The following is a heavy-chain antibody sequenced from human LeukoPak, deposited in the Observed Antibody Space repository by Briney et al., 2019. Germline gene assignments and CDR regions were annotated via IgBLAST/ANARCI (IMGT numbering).Heavy chain of an antibody. CDR1: GYSFTSYG. V-gene: IGHV1-18*01. Sequence: ASVKVSCKASGYSFTSYGISWVRQAPEQGLEWMGWISAYNGNTNYAQKLQVRVTMTTDTSTSTAYMELRSLRSDDTAVYYCARDDRTYYYDSSGYSIVFSRVWFDPWGQGTLVTVSS. CDR2: ISAYNGNT. CDR3: ARDDRTYYYDSSGYSIVFSRVWFDP. J-gene: IGHJ5*02. D-gene: IGHD3-22*01.